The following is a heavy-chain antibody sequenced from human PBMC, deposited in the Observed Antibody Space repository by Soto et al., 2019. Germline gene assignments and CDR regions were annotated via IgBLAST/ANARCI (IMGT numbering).Heavy chain of an antibody. J-gene: IGHJ4*02. V-gene: IGHV4-30-2*01. CDR2: ISHSGST. CDR1: GGSIIIGRHS. CDR3: ARGALTNYCDF. Sequence: SQTLSPTCAVSGGSIIIGRHSWSWIRQPPGKGLEWIGYISHSGSTSYNPSLKSRVTISVDRSKNQFSLSLNSVTAADTAVYYCARGALTNYCDFWGQGTLVTVS.